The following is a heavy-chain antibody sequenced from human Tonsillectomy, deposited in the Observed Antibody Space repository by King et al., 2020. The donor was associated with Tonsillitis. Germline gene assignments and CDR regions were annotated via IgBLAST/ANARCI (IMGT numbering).Heavy chain of an antibody. CDR2: ISRNGDST. Sequence: VQLVESGGGLVQPGGSLRLSCSASGFTFSSYGMHWVRQAPGKGLEYVSAISRNGDSTYYAASVKGRFSISRDNSKNTLYLQMSSLRTEDTAVYYCVKDLADHDFWSGEFGSWGQGTLVTVSS. CDR3: VKDLADHDFWSGEFGS. J-gene: IGHJ4*02. CDR1: GFTFSSYG. D-gene: IGHD3-3*01. V-gene: IGHV3-64D*06.